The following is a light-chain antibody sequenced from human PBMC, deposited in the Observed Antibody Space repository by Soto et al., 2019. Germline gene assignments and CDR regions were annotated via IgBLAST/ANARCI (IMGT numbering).Light chain of an antibody. V-gene: IGLV2-14*01. CDR1: SSDVGGYNY. CDR3: SSYTSRG. J-gene: IGLJ1*01. Sequence: QSVLAQPASVSGSPGQSITISCTGTSSDVGGYNYVSWYQQHPGKAPKLMIYEVSNRPSGVSNRFSGSKSGNTASLTISGLQAEDEADYYCSSYTSRGFGTGTKGTVL. CDR2: EVS.